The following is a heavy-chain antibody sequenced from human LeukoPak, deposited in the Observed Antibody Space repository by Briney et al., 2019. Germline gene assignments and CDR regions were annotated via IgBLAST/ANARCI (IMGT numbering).Heavy chain of an antibody. CDR2: IIPILGIA. Sequence: SVKVSCKASGGTXSSYAISWVRQAPGQGLEWMGRIIPILGIANYAQKFQGRVTITADKSTSTAYMELSSLRSEDTAVYYCAMIVVVPAAIFHYYYGMDVWGQGTTVTVSS. CDR3: AMIVVVPAAIFHYYYGMDV. D-gene: IGHD2-2*01. V-gene: IGHV1-69*04. J-gene: IGHJ6*02. CDR1: GGTXSSYA.